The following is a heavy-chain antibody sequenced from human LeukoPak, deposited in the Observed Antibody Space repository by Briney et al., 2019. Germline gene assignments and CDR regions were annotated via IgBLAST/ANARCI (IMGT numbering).Heavy chain of an antibody. Sequence: GGSLRLSCTASGFSFSGHWMHWARQLPGKGLVWISRISPTGSTTSYADSVKGRFTVSRDNAKNTLYLQVNNLRAEDTAVYYCARGPNSNWSGLDFWGQGTLLTVSS. J-gene: IGHJ4*02. CDR3: ARGPNSNWSGLDF. D-gene: IGHD6-6*01. V-gene: IGHV3-74*01. CDR2: ISPTGSTT. CDR1: GFSFSGHW.